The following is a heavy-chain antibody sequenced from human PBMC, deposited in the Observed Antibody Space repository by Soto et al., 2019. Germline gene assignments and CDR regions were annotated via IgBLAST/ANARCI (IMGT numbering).Heavy chain of an antibody. CDR1: GGSISSGGYY. Sequence: SETLSLTCTVSGGSISSGGYYWSWIRQHPGKGLEWIGYIYYSGSTYYNPSLKSRVTISVDTSKNQFSLKLSSVTAADTAVYYCARDWITGTNRYYYGMDVWGQGTTVTVSS. CDR2: IYYSGST. CDR3: ARDWITGTNRYYYGMDV. V-gene: IGHV4-31*03. D-gene: IGHD1-7*01. J-gene: IGHJ6*02.